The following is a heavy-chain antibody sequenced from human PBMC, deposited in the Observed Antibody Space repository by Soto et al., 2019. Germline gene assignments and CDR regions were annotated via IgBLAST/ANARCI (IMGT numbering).Heavy chain of an antibody. V-gene: IGHV4-39*01. Sequence: PSETVSLTCTVSGGSISSSSYYWGWIRQPPGKGLEWIGSIYYSGSTYYNPSLKSRVTISVDTSKNQFSLKLSSVTAADTAVYYCARHPASGSSWAIYYYYGMDVWGQGTTVTVSS. CDR3: ARHPASGSSWAIYYYYGMDV. CDR1: GGSISSSSYY. J-gene: IGHJ6*02. D-gene: IGHD6-13*01. CDR2: IYYSGST.